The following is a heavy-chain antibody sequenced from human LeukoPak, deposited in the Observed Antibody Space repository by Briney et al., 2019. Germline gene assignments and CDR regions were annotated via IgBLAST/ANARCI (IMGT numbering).Heavy chain of an antibody. V-gene: IGHV1-2*02. CDR3: ARGRGGFDY. CDR1: GYTFTGYH. CDR2: INPNSGDT. J-gene: IGHJ4*02. Sequence: ASVKVSCKASGYTFTGYHMHWVRQAPGQGLEWMGWINPNSGDTNYAQKLQGRVAMTTDTSTSTAYMELRSLRSDDTAVYYCARGRGGFDYWGQGTLVTVSS.